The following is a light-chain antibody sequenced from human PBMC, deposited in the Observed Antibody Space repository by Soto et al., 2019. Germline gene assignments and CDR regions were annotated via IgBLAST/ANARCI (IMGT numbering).Light chain of an antibody. Sequence: QSVLTQPPSVSPAPGQKVTISCSGSSSNIGNNYVSWYQQLPGTAPKLLIYDNNKRPSGIPDRFSGSKSGTSATLGITGLQTGDEADYYCGTWDSSLSAWVFGGGTRLTVL. CDR3: GTWDSSLSAWV. CDR2: DNN. J-gene: IGLJ3*02. CDR1: SSNIGNNY. V-gene: IGLV1-51*01.